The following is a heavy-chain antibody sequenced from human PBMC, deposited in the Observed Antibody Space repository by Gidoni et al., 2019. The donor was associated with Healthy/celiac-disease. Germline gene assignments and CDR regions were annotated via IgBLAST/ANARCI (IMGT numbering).Heavy chain of an antibody. Sequence: QVQLVESGGGVAQPGRSLRLSCAASGFTFSSYGMHWVRQAPGKGLEWVAVIWYDGSNKYYADSVKGRFTISRDNSKNTLYLQMNSLRAEDTAVYYCARDRIPDYYDSSGYLGYWGQGTLVTVSS. CDR3: ARDRIPDYYDSSGYLGY. CDR2: IWYDGSNK. V-gene: IGHV3-33*01. CDR1: GFTFSSYG. D-gene: IGHD3-22*01. J-gene: IGHJ4*02.